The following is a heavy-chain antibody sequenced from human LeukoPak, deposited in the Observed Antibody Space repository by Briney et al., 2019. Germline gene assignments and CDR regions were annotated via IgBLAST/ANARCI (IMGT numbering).Heavy chain of an antibody. V-gene: IGHV4-59*01. J-gene: IGHJ1*01. D-gene: IGHD2-2*02. CDR1: GGSISNYY. CDR3: ATVEGYCTSTSCYRAYLQH. CDR2: IYYSGST. Sequence: SETLSPTCTVSGGSISNYYWNWTRQPPGKGLEWIGYIYYSGSTNYNPSLKSRVTISVDTSKNQFSLKLSSVTAADTAVYYCATVEGYCTSTSCYRAYLQHWGQGTLVTVSS.